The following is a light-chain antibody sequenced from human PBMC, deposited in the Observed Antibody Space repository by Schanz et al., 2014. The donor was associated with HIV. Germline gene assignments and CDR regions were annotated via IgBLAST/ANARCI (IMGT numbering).Light chain of an antibody. V-gene: IGLV1-44*01. Sequence: QSVLTQPPSASETPGQRVTISCSGSSSNVGSNAVNWYHHLPGAAPKLLIYSNNQRPSGVPVRFSGSKSGTSASLAISGLQSEDGGDYYCAAWDDSLNAVLFGGGTQLTVL. CDR1: SSNVGSNA. J-gene: IGLJ2*01. CDR3: AAWDDSLNAVL. CDR2: SNN.